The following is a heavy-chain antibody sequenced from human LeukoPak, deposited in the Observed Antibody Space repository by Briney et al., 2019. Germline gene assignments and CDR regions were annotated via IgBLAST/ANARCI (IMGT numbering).Heavy chain of an antibody. CDR2: ISSSSSYI. CDR3: ARDFGVTTMTTSRFDY. D-gene: IGHD4-17*01. CDR1: GFTFSSYS. Sequence: PGGSLRLSCAASGFTFSSYSMNWVRQAPGKGLEWVSSISSSSSYIYYADSMKGRFTISRDNSKNTLYLQMNSLRAEDTAVYYCARDFGVTTMTTSRFDYWGQGTPVTVSS. V-gene: IGHV3-21*01. J-gene: IGHJ4*02.